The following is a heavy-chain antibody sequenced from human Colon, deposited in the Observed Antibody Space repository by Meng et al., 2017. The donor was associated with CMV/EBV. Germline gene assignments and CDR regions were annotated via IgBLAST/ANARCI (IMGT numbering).Heavy chain of an antibody. D-gene: IGHD2-15*01. V-gene: IGHV4-39*07. CDR2: VYYNGNT. CDR3: ASIPRGILIRLFDF. CDR1: GGSISTNSYY. Sequence: GPLRLSCTVSGGSISTNSYYWGWIRQPPGKGLEWIGSVYYNGNTYLNPSLESRVTMSRDTSKNQFSLKLSSVTAADTAVYYCASIPRGILIRLFDFWGQGTLVTVSS. J-gene: IGHJ4*02.